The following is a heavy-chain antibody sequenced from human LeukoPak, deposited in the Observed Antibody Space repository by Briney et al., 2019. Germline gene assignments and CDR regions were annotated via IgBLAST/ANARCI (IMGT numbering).Heavy chain of an antibody. V-gene: IGHV5-51*01. J-gene: IGHJ4*02. CDR1: GYSFTNYW. Sequence: GESLKISCKGSGYSFTNYWIGWVRQMPGKGLEWMGIIYPGDSDTRYSPSFQGQVTISADKSISTAYLQWSSLKASDTAMYYCARNYYDSSGYYYVALGSLDYWGQGTLVTVSS. CDR2: IYPGDSDT. D-gene: IGHD3-22*01. CDR3: ARNYYDSSGYYYVALGSLDY.